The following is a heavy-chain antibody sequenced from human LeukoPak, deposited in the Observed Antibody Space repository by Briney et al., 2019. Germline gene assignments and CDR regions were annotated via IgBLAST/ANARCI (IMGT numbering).Heavy chain of an antibody. Sequence: ASVKVSCKASGYTFTGYYMHWVRQAPGQGLEWMGRINPNSGGTNYAQKFQGRVTMTRDTSISTAYMELSRLRSDDTAVHYCARDLQWGAIVATPRHNWFDPWGQGTLVTVSS. D-gene: IGHD5-12*01. CDR2: INPNSGGT. V-gene: IGHV1-2*06. CDR3: ARDLQWGAIVATPRHNWFDP. J-gene: IGHJ5*02. CDR1: GYTFTGYY.